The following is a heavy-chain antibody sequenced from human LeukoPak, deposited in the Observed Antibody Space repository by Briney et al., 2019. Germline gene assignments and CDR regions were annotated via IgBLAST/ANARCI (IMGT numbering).Heavy chain of an antibody. Sequence: GGSLRLSCAASGFTFSSYGMHWVRQAPGKGLEWVAVISIDGSNKYFAESVKGRFTISRDNSKNTLNLQMNSLRAEDTAVYYCARDQYNSTWYRGAFDVWGQGTMVSVSS. V-gene: IGHV3-30*03. D-gene: IGHD6-13*01. CDR2: ISIDGSNK. CDR1: GFTFSSYG. CDR3: ARDQYNSTWYRGAFDV. J-gene: IGHJ3*01.